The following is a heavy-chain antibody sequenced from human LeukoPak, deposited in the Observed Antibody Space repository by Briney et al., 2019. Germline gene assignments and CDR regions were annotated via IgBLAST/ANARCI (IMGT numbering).Heavy chain of an antibody. D-gene: IGHD3-10*01. Sequence: SVKVSCKASGYTFSGTGWYLYWLRQAPGQGLECMGWIYPNNGATAYAQKFQGRVAMTRDTSITTAYMELSRPRPDDTAVYYCARDGPAQMVDFDYWGQGTLVTVSS. CDR3: ARDGPAQMVDFDY. CDR2: IYPNNGAT. CDR1: GYTFSGTGWY. J-gene: IGHJ4*02. V-gene: IGHV1-2*02.